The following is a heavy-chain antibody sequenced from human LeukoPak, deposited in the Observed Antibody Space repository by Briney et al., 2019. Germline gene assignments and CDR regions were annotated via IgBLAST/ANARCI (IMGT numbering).Heavy chain of an antibody. D-gene: IGHD6-19*01. CDR2: IIPIFGTA. CDR3: ARNRGWYFDAFDI. Sequence: ASVKVSCKASGGTFSSYAISWVRQAPGQGLEWMGGIIPIFGTANYAQKFQGRVTITADESTSTAYMELSSLRSEDTAVYYCARNRGWYFDAFDIWGQGTMVTVSS. CDR1: GGTFSSYA. J-gene: IGHJ3*02. V-gene: IGHV1-69*13.